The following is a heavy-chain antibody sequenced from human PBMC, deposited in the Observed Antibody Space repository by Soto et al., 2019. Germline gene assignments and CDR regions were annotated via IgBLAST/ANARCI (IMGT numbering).Heavy chain of an antibody. CDR3: ATYTPYGDYVS. CDR2: INHSGST. V-gene: IGHV4-34*01. CDR1: GGSFSAYY. D-gene: IGHD4-17*01. Sequence: SETLSLTCAVYGGSFSAYYWSWIRQPPGKGLEWIGEINHSGSTNYNPSLKSRVTISVDTSKNQFSLKLSSVTAADTAVYYCATYTPYGDYVSWGQGTLVTVSS. J-gene: IGHJ5*02.